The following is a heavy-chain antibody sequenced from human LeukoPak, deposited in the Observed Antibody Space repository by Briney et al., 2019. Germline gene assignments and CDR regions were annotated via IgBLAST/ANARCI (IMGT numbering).Heavy chain of an antibody. D-gene: IGHD3-16*01. CDR1: GFTVSSNY. Sequence: GGSLRLSCAASGFTVSSNYMSWVRQAPGKGLEWVSVIYSGGSTYYADSVKGRFTISRDNSKNTLYLQMNSLRAEDTAVYYCARGRRGSYYYYYGMDVWGKGTTVTVSS. CDR3: ARGRRGSYYYYYGMDV. V-gene: IGHV3-66*02. CDR2: IYSGGST. J-gene: IGHJ6*04.